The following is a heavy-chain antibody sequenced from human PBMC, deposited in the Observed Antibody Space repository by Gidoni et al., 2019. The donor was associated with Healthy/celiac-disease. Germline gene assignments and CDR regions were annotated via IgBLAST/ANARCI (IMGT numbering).Heavy chain of an antibody. CDR2: IYPGDSDT. J-gene: IGHJ3*02. CDR3: ARPGGHDAFDI. Sequence: GRQMPGKGLEWMGIIYPGDSDTRYRPSFQGQVTISADKSISTAYLQRSSLKASDTAMYYCARPGGHDAFDIWGQGTMVTVSS. V-gene: IGHV5-51*01. D-gene: IGHD2-8*02.